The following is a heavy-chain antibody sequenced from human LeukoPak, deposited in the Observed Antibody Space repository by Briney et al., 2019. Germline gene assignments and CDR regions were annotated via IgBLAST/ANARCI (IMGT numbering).Heavy chain of an antibody. CDR3: ARHKPTGSYPLEV. J-gene: IGHJ4*02. CDR2: VYYSGRT. Sequence: PSETLSLTCTVSGASVSGGSYYWSWLRQPPGKGLEWIGHVYYSGRTTYNPSLRSRLTISVDTSTSQLSLKLSSVTAADTAVYYCARHKPTGSYPLEVWGQGTLVTVSS. D-gene: IGHD3-10*01. CDR1: GASVSGGSYY. V-gene: IGHV4-61*01.